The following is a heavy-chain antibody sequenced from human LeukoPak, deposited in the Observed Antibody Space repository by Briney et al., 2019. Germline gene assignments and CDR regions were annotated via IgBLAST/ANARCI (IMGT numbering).Heavy chain of an antibody. CDR3: ATDLVVAATPVSDY. Sequence: ASVKVSCKVSGYTLTELSMHWVRQAPGKGLEWMGGFDPEDGETIYAQKFQGRVTMTEDTSTDTAYMELSSLRSEDTAVYYCATDLVVAATPVSDYWGQGTLVTVSS. J-gene: IGHJ4*02. D-gene: IGHD2-15*01. CDR1: GYTLTELS. V-gene: IGHV1-24*01. CDR2: FDPEDGET.